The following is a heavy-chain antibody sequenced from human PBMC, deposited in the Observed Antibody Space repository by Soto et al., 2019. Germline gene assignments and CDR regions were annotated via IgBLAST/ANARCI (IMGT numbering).Heavy chain of an antibody. CDR1: GFSFSNYA. J-gene: IGHJ4*02. CDR2: ISGGGDNT. Sequence: PGGSLRLSCAASGFSFSNYAMSWVRQAPGKGLEWVSTISGGGDNTHYADSVKGRFTTSRDYSKNSLYLQMNSLRADDTAVYYCAKTTHCSSTTCYGGVEYWGQGTLVTVSS. V-gene: IGHV3-23*01. D-gene: IGHD2-2*01. CDR3: AKTTHCSSTTCYGGVEY.